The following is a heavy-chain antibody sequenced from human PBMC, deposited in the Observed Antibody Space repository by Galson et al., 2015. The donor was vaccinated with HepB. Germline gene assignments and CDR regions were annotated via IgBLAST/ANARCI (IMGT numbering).Heavy chain of an antibody. CDR1: GFTFSSYG. V-gene: IGHV3-30*02. Sequence: SLRLSCAASGFTFSSYGMHWVRQAPGTGLEWVAFMRYDGSNKYYADSVKGRFTISRDNSKNTLYLQMNSLRAEDTAVYYCAKDDMVRGVIIYNWFDPWGQGTLVTVSS. J-gene: IGHJ5*02. CDR2: MRYDGSNK. CDR3: AKDDMVRGVIIYNWFDP. D-gene: IGHD3-10*01.